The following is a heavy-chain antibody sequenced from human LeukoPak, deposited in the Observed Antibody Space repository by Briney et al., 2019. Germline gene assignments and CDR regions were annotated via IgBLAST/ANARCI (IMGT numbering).Heavy chain of an antibody. CDR1: GFTFSNYL. CDR3: AMALDY. CDR2: ISHSGSSI. V-gene: IGHV3-23*01. Sequence: GGSLRLSCVASGFTFSNYLMNWVRQAPGKRLEWVSGISHSGSSIYYADSGKGRFTISRDNSKNTLYLQMDRLRVEDTAVYYCAMALDYWGQGTLVTVSS. J-gene: IGHJ4*02.